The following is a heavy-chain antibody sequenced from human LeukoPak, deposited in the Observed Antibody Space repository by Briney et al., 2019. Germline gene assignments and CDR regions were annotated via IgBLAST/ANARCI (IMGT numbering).Heavy chain of an antibody. CDR2: IIPIFGTA. Sequence: SVKVSCKASGGTFSSYAISWVRQAPGQGLEWMGRIIPIFGTANYAQKFQGRVTITTDESTSTAYMELSSLRSEDTAVYYCARDRYLRRIAVAGTCGQGTLVTVSS. D-gene: IGHD6-19*01. J-gene: IGHJ5*02. CDR1: GGTFSSYA. CDR3: ARDRYLRRIAVAGT. V-gene: IGHV1-69*05.